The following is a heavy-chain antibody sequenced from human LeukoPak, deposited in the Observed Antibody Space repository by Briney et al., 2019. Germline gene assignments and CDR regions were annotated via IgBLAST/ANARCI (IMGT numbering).Heavy chain of an antibody. V-gene: IGHV6-1*01. CDR3: ARSSCWIDY. CDR1: GDSVSSNSAA. D-gene: IGHD6-19*01. Sequence: SQTLSLTCAISGDSVSSNSAAWIWIRQSPSRGFEWLGRTYYRSKWYNHYAGSVKSRITINPDTSKNQFSLQLNSVTPEDTAVYYCARSSCWIDYWGQGTLVTVSS. CDR2: TYYRSKWYN. J-gene: IGHJ4*02.